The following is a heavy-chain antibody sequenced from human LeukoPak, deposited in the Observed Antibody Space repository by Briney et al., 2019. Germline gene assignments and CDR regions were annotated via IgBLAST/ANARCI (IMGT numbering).Heavy chain of an antibody. J-gene: IGHJ6*04. CDR1: GFIFSSYG. D-gene: IGHD3-10*02. V-gene: IGHV3-48*04. Sequence: GGSLRLSCAASGFIFSSYGMHWVRQAPGKGLEWVSSISSSGSTIYYADSVKGRFTISRNNAKNSLYLQMNSLRAEDTAVYYCAELGITMIGGVWGKGTTVTISS. CDR3: AELGITMIGGV. CDR2: ISSSGSTI.